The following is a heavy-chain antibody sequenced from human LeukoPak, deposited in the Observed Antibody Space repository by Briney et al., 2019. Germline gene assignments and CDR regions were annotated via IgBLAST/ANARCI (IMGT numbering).Heavy chain of an antibody. CDR2: IRYDGSNK. CDR1: GFTFSSYG. V-gene: IGHV3-30*02. CDR3: AKDWADITMIRGVIKAYYYYYYGMDV. D-gene: IGHD3-10*01. J-gene: IGHJ6*02. Sequence: GGSLTLSCAASGFTFSSYGMHWVRQAPGKGLEWVAFIRYDGSNKYYADSVKGRFTLSRDNSKNTLYLQMNSLRAEDTAVYYCAKDWADITMIRGVIKAYYYYYYGMDVGGQGTTVSVSS.